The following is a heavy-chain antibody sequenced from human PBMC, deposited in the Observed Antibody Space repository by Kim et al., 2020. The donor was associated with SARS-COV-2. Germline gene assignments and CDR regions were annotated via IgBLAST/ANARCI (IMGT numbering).Heavy chain of an antibody. CDR1: IFTFSTYV. Sequence: GGSLRLSCEASIFTFSTYVMHWVRQAPGKGLEWVAAISDDGSNKNYGYSVNGRFTISRDNSKKVMYLQMNSLRPEDTAVYFCAQAIGWQLYDGFDVWGQG. V-gene: IGHV3-30*18. J-gene: IGHJ3*01. D-gene: IGHD1-1*01. CDR2: ISDDGSNK. CDR3: AQAIGWQLYDGFDV.